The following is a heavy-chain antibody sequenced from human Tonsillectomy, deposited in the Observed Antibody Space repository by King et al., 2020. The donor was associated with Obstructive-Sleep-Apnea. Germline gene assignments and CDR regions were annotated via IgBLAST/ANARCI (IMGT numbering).Heavy chain of an antibody. Sequence: VQLVESGGGLVQPGGSLRLSCAASGFIFSTYSMNWVRQAPGKGLEWGLYISRFSTTIYYADSVKGLFTLSRDNAKNSLYLRMNSLRAEDTAVDYCARDRGAAAGTYYYDYGMDVWGQGTTVTVSS. CDR3: ARDRGAAAGTYYYDYGMDV. CDR2: ISRFSTTI. J-gene: IGHJ6*02. CDR1: GFIFSTYS. V-gene: IGHV3-48*01. D-gene: IGHD6-13*01.